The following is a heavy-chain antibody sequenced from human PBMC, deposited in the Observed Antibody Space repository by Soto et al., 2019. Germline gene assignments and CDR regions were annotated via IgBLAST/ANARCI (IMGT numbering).Heavy chain of an antibody. CDR1: GYTFTSYD. D-gene: IGHD1-1*01. Sequence: ASVKVSCKASGYTFTSYDINWVRQATGQGLEWMGWMNPNSGNTGYAQKFQGRVTMTRNTSISTAYMELRSLRSEDTAVYYCARGSFLSGTPDYWGQGTLVTVSS. V-gene: IGHV1-8*01. CDR3: ARGSFLSGTPDY. CDR2: MNPNSGNT. J-gene: IGHJ4*02.